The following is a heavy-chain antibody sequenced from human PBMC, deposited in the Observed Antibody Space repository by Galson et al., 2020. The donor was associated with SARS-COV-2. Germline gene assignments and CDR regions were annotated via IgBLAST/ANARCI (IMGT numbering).Heavy chain of an antibody. CDR2: IFLDGSDE. CDR3: VRDGQTSSGWAFDY. J-gene: IGHJ4*02. D-gene: IGHD6-19*01. Sequence: GESLKISCAASGFTFSIHAMHWVRQAPGKGLEWVAQIFLDGSDEYYGDSVKGRFTISRDSSKNTVYLQMNNLRADDTAVYYCVRDGQTSSGWAFDYWGQGTLVTVSS. V-gene: IGHV3-33*01. CDR1: GFTFSIHA.